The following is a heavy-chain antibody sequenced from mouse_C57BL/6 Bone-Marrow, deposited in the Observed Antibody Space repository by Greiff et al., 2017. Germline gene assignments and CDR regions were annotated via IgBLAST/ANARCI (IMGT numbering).Heavy chain of an antibody. J-gene: IGHJ3*01. D-gene: IGHD2-10*02. V-gene: IGHV1-5*01. CDR3: TSRYGNYEAWFAY. Sequence: VQLKQSGTVLARPGASVKMSCKTSGYTFTSYWMHWVKQRPGQGLEWIGAIYPGNSDTSYNQKFKGKAQLTAVTSASTAYMELSSLTNEDSAVYYCTSRYGNYEAWFAYWGQGTLVTVSA. CDR2: IYPGNSDT. CDR1: GYTFTSYW.